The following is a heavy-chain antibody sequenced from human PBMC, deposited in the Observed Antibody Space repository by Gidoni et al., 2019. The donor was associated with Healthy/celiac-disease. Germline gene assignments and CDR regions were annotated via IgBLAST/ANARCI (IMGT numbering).Heavy chain of an antibody. CDR2: ISYDGSNK. CDR1: GFPFSSYG. Sequence: QVQLVESGGGVVQPGRSLRLSCAASGFPFSSYGMHWVRQAPGKGLEWVAVISYDGSNKYYADSVKGRFTISRDNSKNTLYLQMNSLRAEDTAVYYCARPAGYSYGNFDYWGQGTLVTVSS. CDR3: ARPAGYSYGNFDY. D-gene: IGHD5-18*01. V-gene: IGHV3-30*03. J-gene: IGHJ4*02.